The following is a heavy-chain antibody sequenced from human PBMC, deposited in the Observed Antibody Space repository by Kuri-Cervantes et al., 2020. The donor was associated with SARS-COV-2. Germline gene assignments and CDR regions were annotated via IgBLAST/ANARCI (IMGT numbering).Heavy chain of an antibody. CDR3: ARAPRGDIVVVPAPDAFDI. D-gene: IGHD2-2*01. CDR2: IYYSGST. Sequence: SETLSLTCTVSGGSISSSDYYWDWIRQPPGKGLEWIGSIYYSGSTYNNPSLKSRVTISADTSKNQFSLRLSSVTAADTAVYYCARAPRGDIVVVPAPDAFDIWGQGTMVTVSS. CDR1: GGSISSSDYY. V-gene: IGHV4-39*01. J-gene: IGHJ3*02.